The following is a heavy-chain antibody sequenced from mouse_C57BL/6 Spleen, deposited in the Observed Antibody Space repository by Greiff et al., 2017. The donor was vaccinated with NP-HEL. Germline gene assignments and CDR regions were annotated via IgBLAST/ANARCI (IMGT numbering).Heavy chain of an antibody. CDR1: GYTFTSYW. V-gene: IGHV1-64*01. D-gene: IGHD4-1*01. Sequence: QVQLKQPGAELVKPGASVKLSCKASGYTFTSYWMHWVKQRPGQGLEWIGMIHPNSGSTNYNEKFKSKATLTVDKSSSTAYMQLSSLTSEDSAVYYCARGELGEGRWYFDVWGTGTTVTVSS. CDR3: ARGELGEGRWYFDV. CDR2: IHPNSGST. J-gene: IGHJ1*03.